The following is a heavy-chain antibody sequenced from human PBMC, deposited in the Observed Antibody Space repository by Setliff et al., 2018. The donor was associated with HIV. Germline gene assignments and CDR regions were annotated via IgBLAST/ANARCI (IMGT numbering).Heavy chain of an antibody. CDR2: IYHSGST. Sequence: SETLSLTCAVSGGSISSSNWWSWVRQPPGKGLEWIGEIYHSGSTNYNPSLKSRVTISIDTSKNQFSLKLSSVTAADTAVYYCARQNLAATGFYLDYWGQGTLVTVSS. J-gene: IGHJ4*02. D-gene: IGHD6-13*01. CDR1: GGSISSSNW. V-gene: IGHV4-4*02. CDR3: ARQNLAATGFYLDY.